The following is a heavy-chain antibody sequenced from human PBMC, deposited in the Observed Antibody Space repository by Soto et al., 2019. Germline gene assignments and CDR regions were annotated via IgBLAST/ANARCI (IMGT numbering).Heavy chain of an antibody. Sequence: SETLSLTCTVSGGSISSGDYYWSWIRQPPGKGLEWIGYIYYSGSTYYNPSLKSRVTISVDTSKNQFSLKLSSVTAADTAVYYCARAGADNWFDPWGQGILVTVSS. CDR2: IYYSGST. CDR3: ARAGADNWFDP. V-gene: IGHV4-30-4*01. J-gene: IGHJ5*02. CDR1: GGSISSGDYY. D-gene: IGHD3-10*01.